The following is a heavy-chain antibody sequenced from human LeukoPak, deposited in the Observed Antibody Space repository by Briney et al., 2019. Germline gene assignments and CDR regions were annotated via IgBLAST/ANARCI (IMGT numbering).Heavy chain of an antibody. CDR3: VGGWPRRSGWYVDTCYDDC. CDR2: IYSGVST. D-gene: IGHD6-19*01. J-gene: IGHJ4*02. CDR1: GFTASSNY. Sequence: GGSLRLSCAVSGFTASSNYMSWVRQAPGKGLEWVSVIYSGVSTSSAASAKGGFTISRDNPKNTLSLQMNSLRAEHTAVYYCVGGWPRRSGWYVDTCYDDCGDRGTVVAVS. V-gene: IGHV3-66*01.